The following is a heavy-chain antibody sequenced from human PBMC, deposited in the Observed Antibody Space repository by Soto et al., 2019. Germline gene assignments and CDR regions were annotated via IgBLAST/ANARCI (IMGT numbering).Heavy chain of an antibody. CDR3: ARDRLRYNWNDFPYYYYGMDV. D-gene: IGHD1-1*01. CDR2: INPSDGNR. Sequence: ASVKVSCKASGYSFSFYGSNWVRQAPGQGLEWMGWINPSDGNRNFAQKFEDRVTMTTATSTNTVFLELRSLKSDDTAIYYCARDRLRYNWNDFPYYYYGMDVWGQGTTVTVSS. CDR1: GYSFSFYG. V-gene: IGHV1-18*01. J-gene: IGHJ6*02.